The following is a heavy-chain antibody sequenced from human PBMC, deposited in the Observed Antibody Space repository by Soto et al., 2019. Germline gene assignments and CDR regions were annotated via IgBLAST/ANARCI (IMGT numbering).Heavy chain of an antibody. V-gene: IGHV3-74*01. CDR1: GFTFSEYW. Sequence: EVQLVESGGGSAQPGGSLRLSCAASGFTFSEYWIHWVRQAPGKGPMWVSRINGVGTYTNYADSVRGRFSIARDNAGNTGYLQLNSLRAEDTAIYYCVRDFRIYDFWGRVTPVTVSS. D-gene: IGHD3-3*01. CDR3: VRDFRIYDF. CDR2: INGVGTYT. J-gene: IGHJ4*02.